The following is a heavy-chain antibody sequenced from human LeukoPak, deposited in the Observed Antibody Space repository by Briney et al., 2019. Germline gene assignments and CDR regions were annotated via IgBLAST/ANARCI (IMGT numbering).Heavy chain of an antibody. CDR2: MYYTGST. Sequence: SETLSLTCTASGGSISSTPFYWGWIRQPPGKGLEWIGSMYYTGSTYYNPSLKSRVTISVDTSKNQFSLKLSSMTAADTAVYYCARAQGLAAAGLHFDYWGQGTLVTVSS. CDR3: ARAQGLAAAGLHFDY. V-gene: IGHV4-39*01. D-gene: IGHD6-13*01. J-gene: IGHJ4*02. CDR1: GGSISSTPFY.